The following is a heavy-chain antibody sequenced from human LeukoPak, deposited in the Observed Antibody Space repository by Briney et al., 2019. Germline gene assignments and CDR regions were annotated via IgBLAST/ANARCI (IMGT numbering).Heavy chain of an antibody. Sequence: GGSLRLSCVASGFTFSSYWMSWVRQAPGKGLEWVANIKQDGSTKYYMDSVKGRFTISRDTAKNSLYLQMNSLRAEDTAVYYCARDPDGFDYWGQGTLATVSS. CDR2: IKQDGSTK. CDR1: GFTFSSYW. V-gene: IGHV3-7*04. CDR3: ARDPDGFDY. D-gene: IGHD5-24*01. J-gene: IGHJ4*02.